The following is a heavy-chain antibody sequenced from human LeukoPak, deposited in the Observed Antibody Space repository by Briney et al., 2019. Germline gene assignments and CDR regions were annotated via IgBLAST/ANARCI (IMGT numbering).Heavy chain of an antibody. CDR2: ISSSSSTI. Sequence: GGSLRLSCAASGFTFSSHSMNWVRQAPGKGLEWVSYISSSSSTIYYADSVKGRFTISRDNAKNSLYLQMNSLRAEDTAVYYCARADYDSSGYYYYYYGMDVWGQGTTVTVSS. J-gene: IGHJ6*02. V-gene: IGHV3-48*01. CDR3: ARADYDSSGYYYYYYGMDV. D-gene: IGHD3-22*01. CDR1: GFTFSSHS.